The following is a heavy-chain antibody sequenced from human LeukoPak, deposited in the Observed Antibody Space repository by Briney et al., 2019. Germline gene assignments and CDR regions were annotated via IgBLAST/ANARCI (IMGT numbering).Heavy chain of an antibody. CDR1: GGSISSGSYC. V-gene: IGHV4-61*09. D-gene: IGHD3-10*01. CDR3: SRHPIGSLWFGESVGYMDV. CDR2: IYTSGNT. J-gene: IGHJ6*03. Sequence: SETLSLTCTVSGGSISSGSYCWSWIRQPAGKGLEWIGHIYTSGNTNYNPSLKSRVTISVNTSKNQFSLKLSSVTAADTAVYYCSRHPIGSLWFGESVGYMDVWGKGTTVTISS.